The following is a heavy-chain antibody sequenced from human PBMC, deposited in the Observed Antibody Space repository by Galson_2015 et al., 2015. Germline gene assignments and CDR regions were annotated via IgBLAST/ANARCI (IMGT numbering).Heavy chain of an antibody. J-gene: IGHJ4*02. D-gene: IGHD4-17*01. V-gene: IGHV3-73*01. CDR1: GFTFSASV. Sequence: SLRLSCAASGFTFSASVIHWVRQASGKGLEWVGRIKTKRDNYATSYGASVNGRFTISRDESGNTAYLQMSSLKTEDTAMYFCTRWMDGESFPCDYWGQGALFTVSS. CDR2: IKTKRDNYAT. CDR3: TRWMDGESFPCDY.